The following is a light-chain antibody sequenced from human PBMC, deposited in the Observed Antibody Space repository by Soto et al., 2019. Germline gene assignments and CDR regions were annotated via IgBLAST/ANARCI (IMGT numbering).Light chain of an antibody. CDR3: SSYTSHSTLSVV. Sequence: QSVLTQPASVSGSPGQSITISCTGTSSDVGGYNHVSWYQHHPGKAPKLMIYDVSNRPSGVSNRFSGSKSGNTASLTISGLQAEDEAEYDCSSYTSHSTLSVVFGGGTKVTVL. J-gene: IGLJ2*01. V-gene: IGLV2-14*03. CDR2: DVS. CDR1: SSDVGGYNH.